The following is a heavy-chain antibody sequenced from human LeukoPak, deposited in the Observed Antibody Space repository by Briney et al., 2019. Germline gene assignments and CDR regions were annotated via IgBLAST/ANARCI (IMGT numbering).Heavy chain of an antibody. CDR3: ARAASSSWCFDY. V-gene: IGHV4-59*01. CDR1: DGSISSYY. CDR2: IYDTGST. Sequence: PSETLSLTCTGSDGSISSYYWSWIRQPPGKGLEWIGCIYDTGSTDYNPSLKSRVTISLDTSKNQFSLEVTSVTAADTALYYCARAASSSWCFDYWGQGTLVTVSS. J-gene: IGHJ4*02. D-gene: IGHD6-13*01.